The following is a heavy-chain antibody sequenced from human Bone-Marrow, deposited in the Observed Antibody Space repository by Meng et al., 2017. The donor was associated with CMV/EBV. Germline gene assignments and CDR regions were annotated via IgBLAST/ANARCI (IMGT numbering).Heavy chain of an antibody. D-gene: IGHD3-22*01. CDR3: ARDTPEYSDSSGYSPFAY. Sequence: ASVKVSCKASGYTFTSYGICWVRQAPGQGLKWMGWISAYNGNTNYAQKLQGRVTMTTDTSTSTAYIELRSLRSDDTAVYYCARDTPEYSDSSGYSPFAYWGQGTLVTVSS. J-gene: IGHJ4*02. CDR2: ISAYNGNT. V-gene: IGHV1-18*01. CDR1: GYTFTSYG.